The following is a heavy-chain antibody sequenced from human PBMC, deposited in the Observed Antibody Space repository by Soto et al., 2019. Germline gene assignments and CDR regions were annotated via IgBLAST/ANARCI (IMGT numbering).Heavy chain of an antibody. Sequence: QVQLQESGPGLVKPSDTLSLTCTVSGGSISGYYWSWIRQSPGKGLEYIGYIYYRGSTNYNPSLKSRVTMSVDTSRNQFSLKVNSVTAADTAVYYCARQQLLTFYYALDVWGQGTTVTVSS. D-gene: IGHD2-2*01. CDR2: IYYRGST. CDR1: GGSISGYY. V-gene: IGHV4-59*07. J-gene: IGHJ6*02. CDR3: ARQQLLTFYYALDV.